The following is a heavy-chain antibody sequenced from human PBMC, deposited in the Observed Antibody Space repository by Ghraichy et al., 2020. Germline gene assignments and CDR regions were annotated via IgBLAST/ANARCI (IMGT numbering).Heavy chain of an antibody. D-gene: IGHD7-27*01. CDR2: IYYSGST. CDR3: ARDFAPAGEIYYYGMDV. CDR1: GGSISSGDYY. Sequence: SETLSLTCTVSGGSISSGDYYWSWIRQPPGKGLEWIGYIYYSGSTYYNPSLKSRVTISVDTSKNQFSLKLSSVTAADTAVYYCARDFAPAGEIYYYGMDVWGQGTTVTVSS. J-gene: IGHJ6*02. V-gene: IGHV4-30-4*01.